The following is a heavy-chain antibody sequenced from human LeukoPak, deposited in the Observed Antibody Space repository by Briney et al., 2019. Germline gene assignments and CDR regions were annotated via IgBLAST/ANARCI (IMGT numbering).Heavy chain of an antibody. Sequence: KASETLSLTCTVSGGSISSYYWSWIRQPPGKGLEWIGYIYYSGSTNYNPSLKSRVTISVDTSKNQFSLKLSSVTAADTAVHYCARDSDWFDPWGQGTLVTVSS. CDR1: GGSISSYY. CDR3: ARDSDWFDP. J-gene: IGHJ5*02. CDR2: IYYSGST. V-gene: IGHV4-59*12. D-gene: IGHD3-10*01.